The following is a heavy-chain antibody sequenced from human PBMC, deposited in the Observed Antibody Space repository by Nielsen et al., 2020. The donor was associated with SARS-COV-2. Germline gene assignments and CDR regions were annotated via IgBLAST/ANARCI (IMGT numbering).Heavy chain of an antibody. V-gene: IGHV3-7*03. J-gene: IGHJ2*01. Sequence: GGSLRLSCAASGFTFSSYWMSWVRQAPGKGLEWVANIKQDGSEEYYVDSVKGRFTISRDNAKNSLYLQMNSLRAEDTALYYCAKDLSSWYVQDWYFDLWGRGTLVTVSS. D-gene: IGHD6-13*01. CDR3: AKDLSSWYVQDWYFDL. CDR2: IKQDGSEE. CDR1: GFTFSSYW.